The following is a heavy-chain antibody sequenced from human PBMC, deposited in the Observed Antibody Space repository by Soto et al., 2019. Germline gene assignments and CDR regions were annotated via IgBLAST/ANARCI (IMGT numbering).Heavy chain of an antibody. D-gene: IGHD3-10*01. Sequence: QVQLVQSGAEVKSAGSSVKVSCKASGDTFNFYSINWVRQAPGLGLEWVGRVNPILSMSNYAQRFQGRVTMTADKSTGPAYMELRGLRSEDTAIYYCASNYGSGYRAFDSWGQGALVTVPS. CDR3: ASNYGSGYRAFDS. CDR1: GDTFNFYS. J-gene: IGHJ4*02. V-gene: IGHV1-69*02. CDR2: VNPILSMS.